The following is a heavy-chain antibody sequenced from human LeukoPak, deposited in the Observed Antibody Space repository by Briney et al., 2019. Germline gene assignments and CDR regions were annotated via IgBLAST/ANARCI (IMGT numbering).Heavy chain of an antibody. Sequence: ASVKVSCKASGYTFTSYYMHWVRQAPGQGLEWMGIINPSGGSTSYAQKFQGRVTMTRNTSISTAYMELSSLRSEDTAVYYCARVVSGSYSTRTYYFDYWGQGTLVTVSS. CDR2: INPSGGST. J-gene: IGHJ4*02. D-gene: IGHD1-26*01. CDR3: ARVVSGSYSTRTYYFDY. V-gene: IGHV1-46*01. CDR1: GYTFTSYY.